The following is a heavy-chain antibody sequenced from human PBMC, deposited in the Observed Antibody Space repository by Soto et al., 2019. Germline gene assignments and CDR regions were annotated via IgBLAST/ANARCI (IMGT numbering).Heavy chain of an antibody. CDR3: GEGAGGRGRPFDF. J-gene: IGHJ4*02. CDR1: GFSFAGYA. CDR2: ITGSGDTT. D-gene: IGHD1-26*01. V-gene: IGHV3-23*01. Sequence: EVQLLESGGGLVQPGGSLRVSCAASGFSFAGYAMSWVRQAPGKGLEWVSAITGSGDTTYYADSVKGRLTISRDNSKDTLYLEKDPLGGEDTAVYFCGEGAGGRGRPFDFWGQGTLVTVSS.